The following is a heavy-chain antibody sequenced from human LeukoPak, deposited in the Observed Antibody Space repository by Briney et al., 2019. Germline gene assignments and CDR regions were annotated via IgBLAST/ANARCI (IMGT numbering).Heavy chain of an antibody. CDR3: AKSPDVIVGAPFDY. D-gene: IGHD1-26*01. J-gene: IGHJ4*02. CDR1: GFTFDDYA. Sequence: GGSLRLSCAASGFTFDDYAMHWVRQAPGKGLEWVSLISWDGGSTYYADSVKGRFTISRDNSKNSPYLQMNSLRAGDTALYYCAKSPDVIVGAPFDYWGQGTLVTVSS. V-gene: IGHV3-43D*03. CDR2: ISWDGGST.